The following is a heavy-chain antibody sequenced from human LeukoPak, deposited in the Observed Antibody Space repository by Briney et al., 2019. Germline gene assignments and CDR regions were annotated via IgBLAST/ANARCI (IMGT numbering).Heavy chain of an antibody. V-gene: IGHV3-21*01. CDR3: ARAPTVLVGYCSSSSCQADY. D-gene: IGHD2-2*01. J-gene: IGHJ4*02. Sequence: GGYLRLSCAASGFTFRSYSMNWVRQAPGKGLEWVSAIDPSSTYIYYADSVEGRFTISRDNAENSLYLQMNSLRVEDTAVYYCARAPTVLVGYCSSSSCQADYWGQGTLVTVSS. CDR2: IDPSSTYI. CDR1: GFTFRSYS.